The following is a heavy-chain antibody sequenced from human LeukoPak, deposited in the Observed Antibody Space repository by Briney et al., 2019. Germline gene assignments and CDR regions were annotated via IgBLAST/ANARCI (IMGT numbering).Heavy chain of an antibody. D-gene: IGHD5-24*01. J-gene: IGHJ4*02. CDR2: INHSGST. Sequence: PSETLSLTCAVYGGSFSGYYWSWIRQPPGKGLEWIGEINHSGSTNYNPSLKSRVTISVDTSKNQFSLKLSSVTAADTAVYYCARRKMATNRGFDYWGQGTLVTVSS. CDR3: ARRKMATNRGFDY. V-gene: IGHV4-34*01. CDR1: GGSFSGYY.